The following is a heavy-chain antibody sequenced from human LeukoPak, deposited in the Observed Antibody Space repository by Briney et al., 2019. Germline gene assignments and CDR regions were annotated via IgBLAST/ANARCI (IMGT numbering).Heavy chain of an antibody. J-gene: IGHJ5*02. CDR1: GFTFSSYG. Sequence: GGSLRLSCAASGFTFSSYGMSWVRQAPGKGLEWVSAMSGDGATTYYADSVKGRFTISRDNSKNALYLQMNSLRAEDTAVYYCAKGSGAWVAVAEWFDPWGQGTLVTVSS. CDR3: AKGSGAWVAVAEWFDP. D-gene: IGHD6-19*01. V-gene: IGHV3-23*01. CDR2: MSGDGATT.